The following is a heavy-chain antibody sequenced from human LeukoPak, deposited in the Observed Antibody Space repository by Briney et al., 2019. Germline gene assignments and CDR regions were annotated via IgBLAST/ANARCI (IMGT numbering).Heavy chain of an antibody. V-gene: IGHV3-11*04. CDR2: SSSGSSTI. Sequence: GGSLTLSCAASGFTFSESYMTWIRQAPAKGLGWVSYSSSGSSTIYYAESVKGRFTISRDNGKNSLYLQINSLSADDTAVYYCARIGSYGSGYYHFYYMDVWGKGTTVTVSS. CDR3: ARIGSYGSGYYHFYYMDV. D-gene: IGHD3-10*01. CDR1: GFTFSESY. J-gene: IGHJ6*03.